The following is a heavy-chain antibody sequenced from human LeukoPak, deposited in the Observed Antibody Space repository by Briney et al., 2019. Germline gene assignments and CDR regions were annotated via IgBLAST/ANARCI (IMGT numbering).Heavy chain of an antibody. CDR3: ASFTRGYSYEFDY. D-gene: IGHD5-18*01. CDR1: GYTFTGYY. V-gene: IGHV1-2*06. J-gene: IGHJ4*02. CDR2: INPNSGGT. Sequence: GASVKVSCKASGYTFTGYYMHWVRQAPGQGLEWMGRINPNSGGTNYAQKFQGRVTMTRDTSISTAYMELSRLRSDDTAVYYCASFTRGYSYEFDYWGQGTLVTVSS.